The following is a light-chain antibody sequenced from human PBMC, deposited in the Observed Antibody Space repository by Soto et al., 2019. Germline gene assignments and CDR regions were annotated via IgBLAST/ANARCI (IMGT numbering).Light chain of an antibody. CDR1: QSVSSSY. J-gene: IGKJ2*01. CDR3: QQYGSSRT. V-gene: IGKV3-20*01. CDR2: GAS. Sequence: EIVLTQSPGTLSLSPGERATLSCRASQSVSSSYLAWYQQKPGQAPRLLIYGASSRATGIPDRFSGSGAGTDFTITISRQEPEDFAVYYCQQYGSSRTFGQGTKLEIK.